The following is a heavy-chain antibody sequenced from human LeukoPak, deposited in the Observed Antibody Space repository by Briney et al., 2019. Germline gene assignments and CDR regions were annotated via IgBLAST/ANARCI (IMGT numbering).Heavy chain of an antibody. CDR3: ARQEYGDYRCLDY. V-gene: IGHV1-46*01. D-gene: IGHD4-17*01. CDR2: INPSGGST. J-gene: IGHJ4*02. Sequence: GASVKVSCKGSDYVFTSYYMHWVRQAPGQGLEWMGIINPSGGSTSYAQKFQGRVTMTRDMSTSTVYMELSSLRSEDTAVYYCARQEYGDYRCLDYWGQGTLVTVSS. CDR1: DYVFTSYY.